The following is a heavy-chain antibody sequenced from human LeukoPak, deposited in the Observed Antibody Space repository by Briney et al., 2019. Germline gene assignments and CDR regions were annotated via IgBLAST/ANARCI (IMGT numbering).Heavy chain of an antibody. D-gene: IGHD3-3*02. CDR3: ARPLNTFHDTFDV. CDR2: IYYTGST. CDR1: GVSVSSGGYY. V-gene: IGHV4-31*03. J-gene: IGHJ3*01. Sequence: SQTLCLTCTVSGVSVSSGGYYWVCIGQRPGIGREWIGYIYYTGSTSYNPALKSRLTIAVDTSKNQFSQKLSSVTAADTAVDYCARPLNTFHDTFDVWGQGTMVTVSS.